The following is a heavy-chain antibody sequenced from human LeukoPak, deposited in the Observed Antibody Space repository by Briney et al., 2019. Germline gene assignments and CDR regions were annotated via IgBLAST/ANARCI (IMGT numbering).Heavy chain of an antibody. CDR1: GGSVSSGDYY. Sequence: SQTLSLTCTVSGGSVSSGDYYWSWIRQPPGKGLEWIGYIYYSGSTYYNPSLKSRVTISVDTSKNQFSLKLSSVTAADTAVYYCARIPARSNWFDPWGQGTLVTVSS. CDR3: ARIPARSNWFDP. D-gene: IGHD6-25*01. V-gene: IGHV4-30-4*01. CDR2: IYYSGST. J-gene: IGHJ5*02.